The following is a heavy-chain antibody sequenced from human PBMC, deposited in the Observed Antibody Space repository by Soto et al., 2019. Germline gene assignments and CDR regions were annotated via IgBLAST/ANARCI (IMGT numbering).Heavy chain of an antibody. J-gene: IGHJ4*02. CDR1: GFIFSSYS. V-gene: IGHV3-21*06. Sequence: EVQLVESGGGLVKPGGSLRLSCAASGFIFSSYSMNWVRQAPGKGLEWVSSISPRSDYIYFADSMRGRFTISRDNAQNSLYLHKNNLRAEDTAVYHCARVSGTLERYSDLDYWGQGTLVTVSS. CDR3: ARVSGTLERYSDLDY. CDR2: ISPRSDYI. D-gene: IGHD3-10*01.